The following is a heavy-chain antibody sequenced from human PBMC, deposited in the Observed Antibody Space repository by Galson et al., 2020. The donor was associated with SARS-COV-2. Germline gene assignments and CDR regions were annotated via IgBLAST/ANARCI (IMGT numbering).Heavy chain of an antibody. CDR1: GFTLNGYW. CDR3: ARERGGRIALTEFVC. CDR2: IKDDGSEN. V-gene: IGHV3-7*03. D-gene: IGHD6-13*01. Sequence: GESLKISCGASGFTLNGYWMSWVRQAPGRGLEWVANIKDDGSENYYVDSVNGRFTISRDNGKNSLYLQMDGLRAEDTAVCYCARERGGRIALTEFVCWGQGTLVTVS. J-gene: IGHJ4*02.